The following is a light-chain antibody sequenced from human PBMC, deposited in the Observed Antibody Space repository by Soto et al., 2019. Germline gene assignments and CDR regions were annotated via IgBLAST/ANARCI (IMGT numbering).Light chain of an antibody. CDR3: MQGRHWPLT. Sequence: DAVLTQSPLSLPVTLGQSASISCRSSQSLVSSGGNTYLNWFQQRPGQCPRRLIYKVSNRDSGVPDRFSGSGSGTDFTLKISRVEAEDVGVYYCMQGRHWPLTFGGGTKVEIK. CDR2: KVS. J-gene: IGKJ4*01. V-gene: IGKV2-30*01. CDR1: QSLVSSGGNTY.